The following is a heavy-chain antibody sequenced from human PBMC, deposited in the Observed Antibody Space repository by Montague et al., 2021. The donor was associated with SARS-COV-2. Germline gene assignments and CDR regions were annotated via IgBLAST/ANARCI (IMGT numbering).Heavy chain of an antibody. CDR1: GDSITDDD. V-gene: IGHV4-59*12. CDR3: ARDHYHSSWLKY. CDR2: IFKNGST. D-gene: IGHD6-13*01. Sequence: SETLSLTCTVSGDSITDDDWSWIRQPPGKGLEWLVYIFKNGSTXXXPSXRSRVITSVDTSKSQFSLKVTSVTAADAAVYCCARDHYHSSWLKYWGPGTLVTVSS. J-gene: IGHJ4*02.